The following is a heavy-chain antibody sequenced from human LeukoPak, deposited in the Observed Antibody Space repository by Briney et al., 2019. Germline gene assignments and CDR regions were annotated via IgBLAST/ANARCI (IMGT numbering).Heavy chain of an antibody. D-gene: IGHD5-24*01. V-gene: IGHV4-59*01. CDR2: IHYSGST. Sequence: GSLRLSCAASGFMFDDYGMSWVRQAPGKGLEWIGYIHYSGSTNYNPSLKSRVTISVDTSKNQFSLKLRSVTAADTAVYYCAREKMATITTRAWHFDPWGRGTLVTVSS. J-gene: IGHJ2*01. CDR3: AREKMATITTRAWHFDP. CDR1: GFMFDDYG.